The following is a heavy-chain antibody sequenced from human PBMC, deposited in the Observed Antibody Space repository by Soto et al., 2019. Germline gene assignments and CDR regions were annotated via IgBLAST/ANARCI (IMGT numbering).Heavy chain of an antibody. D-gene: IGHD3-3*02. CDR3: ARALSSTNFDY. CDR2: ISGGTNYI. Sequence: GGSLRLSCAGSGFTFSLHTIHWVRQAPGKGLEWVSSISGGTNYIYYAESVKGRFTISSDNANSSLYLQMNSLEADDTAVYYCARALSSTNFDYWGQGALVTVSS. V-gene: IGHV3-21*06. CDR1: GFTFSLHT. J-gene: IGHJ4*02.